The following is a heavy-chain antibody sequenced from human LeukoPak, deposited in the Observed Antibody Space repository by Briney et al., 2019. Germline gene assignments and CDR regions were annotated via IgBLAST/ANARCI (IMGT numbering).Heavy chain of an antibody. D-gene: IGHD2/OR15-2a*01. V-gene: IGHV4-59*01. Sequence: PSETLSLTCAVYGGSFSGYYWSWIRQPPGKGLEWIGYIYYSGSTNYNPSLKSRVTISVDTSKNQFSLKLSSVTAADTAVYYCARTIYYFDYWGQGTLVTVSS. CDR1: GGSFSGYY. CDR3: ARTIYYFDY. CDR2: IYYSGST. J-gene: IGHJ4*02.